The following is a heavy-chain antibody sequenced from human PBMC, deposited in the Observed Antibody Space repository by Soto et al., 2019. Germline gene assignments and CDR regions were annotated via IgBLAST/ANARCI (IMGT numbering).Heavy chain of an antibody. V-gene: IGHV3-30*18. CDR2: ISYDGGNE. Sequence: QVQLVQSGGGVVQPGRSLRLSCAGSGFTFSSYGIHWVRQAPGKGLECVALISYDGGNEKYTESVKDRFTISRDDSHNVAYLQMSSLRTEDTAMYYCAKDRYSGTYPTDFDYWGQGSLVTVSS. J-gene: IGHJ4*02. CDR1: GFTFSSYG. D-gene: IGHD1-26*01. CDR3: AKDRYSGTYPTDFDY.